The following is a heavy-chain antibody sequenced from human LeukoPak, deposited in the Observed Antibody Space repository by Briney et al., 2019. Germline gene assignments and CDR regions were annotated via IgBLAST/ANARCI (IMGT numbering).Heavy chain of an antibody. V-gene: IGHV3-20*04. CDR3: ARPLSASSGYPLDY. CDR2: INWNGGST. D-gene: IGHD3-22*01. CDR1: GFTFDDYG. J-gene: IGHJ4*02. Sequence: GGPLRLSCAASGFTFDDYGMSWFRQAPGKGLNWVTGINWNGGSTGYADSVKGRFTISRDNAKNSLYLQMNSLRAEDTALYYCARPLSASSGYPLDYWGQGTLVTVSS.